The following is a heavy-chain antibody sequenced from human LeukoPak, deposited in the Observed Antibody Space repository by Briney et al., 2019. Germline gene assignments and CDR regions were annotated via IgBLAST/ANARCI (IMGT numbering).Heavy chain of an antibody. V-gene: IGHV3-66*01. D-gene: IGHD3-22*01. J-gene: IGHJ4*02. CDR3: ARESYDSSGYHY. Sequence: GGSLRPSCAASGFTVSSNYMSWVRQAPGKGLEWVSVIYSGGSTYYADSVKGRFTISRDNSKNTLYLQMNSLRAEDTAVYYCARESYDSSGYHYWGQGTLVTVSS. CDR1: GFTVSSNY. CDR2: IYSGGST.